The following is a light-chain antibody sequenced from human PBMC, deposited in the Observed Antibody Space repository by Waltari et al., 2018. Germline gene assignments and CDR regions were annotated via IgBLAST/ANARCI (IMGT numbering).Light chain of an antibody. CDR3: QQFDRLSLT. CDR2: RTS. CDR1: QDMRNL. J-gene: IGKJ4*01. V-gene: IGKV1-33*01. Sequence: IQMTQSLSSLSASVVDTVTITCQASQDMRNLLNWYHQKPGKAPKLLIYRTSTFETGVPSRFSGSVSGRYFTLNISNLQPGDFATYYCQQFDRLSLTFGGGTKVEI.